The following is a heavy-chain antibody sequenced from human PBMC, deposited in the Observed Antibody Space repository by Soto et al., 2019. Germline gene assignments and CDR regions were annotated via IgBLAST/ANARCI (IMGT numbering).Heavy chain of an antibody. Sequence: KASETLSLTCTVSGGSISSSSYYWGWIRQPPGKGLEWIGSIYYSGNTFYNPSLTSRVTMSVDTSNNQFSLKLTSVTAADTAVYYCASPPPGSRATPPYYFDSWGQGTLVTVSS. CDR3: ASPPPGSRATPPYYFDS. CDR2: IYYSGNT. J-gene: IGHJ4*02. CDR1: GGSISSSSYY. V-gene: IGHV4-39*01. D-gene: IGHD2-15*01.